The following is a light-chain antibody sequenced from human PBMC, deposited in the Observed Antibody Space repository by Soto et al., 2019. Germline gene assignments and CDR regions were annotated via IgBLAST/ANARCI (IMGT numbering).Light chain of an antibody. Sequence: QSALTQPASVSGSPGQSITISCTGTSSDIGVYNYVSWYQQHPGKAPKLVICEVSNRPSGVPSRFSGSKSGNTASLTISGLRAEDEADYYCTSFTTTNIRVFGGGTKLTVL. CDR1: SSDIGVYNY. CDR2: EVS. CDR3: TSFTTTNIRV. V-gene: IGLV2-14*01. J-gene: IGLJ3*02.